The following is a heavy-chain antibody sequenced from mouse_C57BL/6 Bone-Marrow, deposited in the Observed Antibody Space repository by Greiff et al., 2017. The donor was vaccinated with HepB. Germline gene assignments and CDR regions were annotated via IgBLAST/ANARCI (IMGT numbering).Heavy chain of an antibody. CDR1: GFSLTSYG. CDR3: APQLGQYFDV. D-gene: IGHD4-1*02. Sequence: VQLQQSGPGLVQPSQSLSITCTVSGFSLTSYGVHWVRQSPGKGLEWLGVIWSGGSTDCNAAFISRLSISKDNSKSQVFFKMNSLQADDTAIYYCAPQLGQYFDVWGTGTTVTVSS. CDR2: IWSGGST. V-gene: IGHV2-2*01. J-gene: IGHJ1*03.